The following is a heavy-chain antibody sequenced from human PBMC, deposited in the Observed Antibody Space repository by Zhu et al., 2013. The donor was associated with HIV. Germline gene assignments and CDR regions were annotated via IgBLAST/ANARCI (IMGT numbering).Heavy chain of an antibody. CDR1: GFIFRNAW. Sequence: VQLVESGGGLVKPGGSLRLSCAASGFIFRNAWMNWVRQAPGKGLEWVGHIKGESDGGAAHSAAPLRGRFSISRDDSANTLYLQMSSLRTEDTAVYYCTTSFTVVAGAATSVMNVWGRGTTVIVSS. CDR3: TTSFTVVAGAATSVMNV. D-gene: IGHD2-15*01. J-gene: IGHJ6*02. CDR2: IKGESDGGAA. V-gene: IGHV3-15*01.